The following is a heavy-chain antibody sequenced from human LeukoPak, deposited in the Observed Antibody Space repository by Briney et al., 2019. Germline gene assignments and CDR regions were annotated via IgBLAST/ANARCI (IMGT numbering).Heavy chain of an antibody. CDR3: ARGSGTYYYDSSGYSYYFDY. CDR1: GGSISSYY. CDR2: IYYSGST. V-gene: IGHV4-59*01. D-gene: IGHD3-22*01. Sequence: SETLSLTCTVSGGSISSYYWSWIRQPPGKGLEWIGYIYYSGSTNYNPSLKSRVTISVDTSKNQFSLKLSSVTAADTAVYYCARGSGTYYYDSSGYSYYFDYWGQGTLVTVSS. J-gene: IGHJ4*02.